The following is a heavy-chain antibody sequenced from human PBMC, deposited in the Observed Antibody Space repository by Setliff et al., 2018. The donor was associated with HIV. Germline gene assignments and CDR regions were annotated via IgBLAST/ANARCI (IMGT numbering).Heavy chain of an antibody. J-gene: IGHJ4*02. CDR3: ARQFGSGFYFDY. D-gene: IGHD3-22*01. CDR2: IYYTGSI. Sequence: SETLSLTCIVSGGSISSYYWSWIRQPPGKGLEWIGYIYYTGSINYNPSLKSRVTISVDTSKNQFSLKLTSVTAADTALYCCARQFGSGFYFDYWGRGTLVTVSS. CDR1: GGSISSYY. V-gene: IGHV4-59*08.